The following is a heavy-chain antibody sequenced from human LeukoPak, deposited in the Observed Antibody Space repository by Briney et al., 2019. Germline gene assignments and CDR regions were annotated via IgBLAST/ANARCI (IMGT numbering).Heavy chain of an antibody. CDR3: AREQAITIFGVVINLFDY. J-gene: IGHJ4*02. Sequence: SETLSLTCTVSGGSISSYYWSWIRQPAGKGLEWIGRIYTSGSTNYNPSLKSRVTMPVDTSKNQFSLKLSSVTAADTAVYYCAREQAITIFGVVINLFDYWGQGTLVTVSS. CDR1: GGSISSYY. V-gene: IGHV4-4*07. CDR2: IYTSGST. D-gene: IGHD3-3*01.